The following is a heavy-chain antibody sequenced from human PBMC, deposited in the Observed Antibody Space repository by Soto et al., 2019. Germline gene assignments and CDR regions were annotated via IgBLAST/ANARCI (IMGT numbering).Heavy chain of an antibody. J-gene: IGHJ3*02. CDR3: ARGGVVLMVYVTAFDI. V-gene: IGHV1-2*02. D-gene: IGHD2-8*01. CDR2: INPNSGGT. CDR1: GYTFTGYY. Sequence: QVQLVQSGAEVKKPGGSVKVSCKASGYTFTGYYMHWVRQAPGQGLEWMGWINPNSGGTNYAQKFQGRVTMTRDTTISTAYMDLSRLRSDDTAVYYCARGGVVLMVYVTAFDIWGQGTMVTVSS.